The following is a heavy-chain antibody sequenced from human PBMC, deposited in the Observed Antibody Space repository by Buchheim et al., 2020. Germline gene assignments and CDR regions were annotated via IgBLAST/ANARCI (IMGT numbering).Heavy chain of an antibody. V-gene: IGHV4-34*01. CDR2: INHSGST. D-gene: IGHD6-13*01. CDR1: GGSFSGYY. Sequence: QVQLQESGPGLLKPSETLSLTCAVYGGSFSGYYWSWIRQPPGKGLEWIGEINHSGSTNYNPSLKSRVTISVDTSKNQFSLKLSSVTAADTAVYYCARVGTIAAAGGRYYYFDYWGQGTL. J-gene: IGHJ4*02. CDR3: ARVGTIAAAGGRYYYFDY.